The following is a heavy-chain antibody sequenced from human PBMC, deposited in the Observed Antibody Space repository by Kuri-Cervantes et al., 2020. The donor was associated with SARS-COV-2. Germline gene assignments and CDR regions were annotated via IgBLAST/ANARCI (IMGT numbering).Heavy chain of an antibody. CDR1: GDSVSSNSAA. V-gene: IGHV6-1*01. D-gene: IGHD5-12*01. Sequence: LRLSCAISGDSVSSNSAAWNWIRQSPSRGLEWLGRTYYRSKWYNDYAVSVKSRITINPDTSKNQFSLKLSSVTAADTAVYYCARHFGSGYDWGSLDYWGQGTLVTVSS. CDR2: TYYRSKWYN. CDR3: ARHFGSGYDWGSLDY. J-gene: IGHJ4*02.